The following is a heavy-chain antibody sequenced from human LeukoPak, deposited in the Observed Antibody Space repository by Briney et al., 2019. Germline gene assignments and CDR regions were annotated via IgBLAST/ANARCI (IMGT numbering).Heavy chain of an antibody. CDR1: GYTFTGYY. J-gene: IGHJ4*02. D-gene: IGHD3-10*01. CDR3: ARAGEEDLLWFGELLYFPPSFLDY. CDR2: INPNSGGT. V-gene: IGHV1-2*02. Sequence: GASVKVSCKASGYTFTGYYMHWVRQAPGQGLEWMGWINPNSGGTNYAQKFQGRVTMTRDTSISTAYMELSRLRSDDTAVYYCARAGEEDLLWFGELLYFPPSFLDYWGQGTLVTVSS.